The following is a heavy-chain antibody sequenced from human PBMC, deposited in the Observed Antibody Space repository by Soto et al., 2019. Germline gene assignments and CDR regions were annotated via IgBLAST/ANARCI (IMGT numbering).Heavy chain of an antibody. V-gene: IGHV4-61*01. J-gene: IGHJ6*02. D-gene: IGHD6-13*01. CDR1: GGSVSSGSYY. CDR3: ARELIAAAGIYYYYYGMDV. CDR2: IYYSGST. Sequence: ETLSLTCTVSGGSVSSGSYYWSWIRQPPGKGLEWIGYIYYSGSTNYNPSLKSRVTISVDTSKNQFSLKLSSVTAADTAVYYCARELIAAAGIYYYYYGMDVWGQGTTVTVSS.